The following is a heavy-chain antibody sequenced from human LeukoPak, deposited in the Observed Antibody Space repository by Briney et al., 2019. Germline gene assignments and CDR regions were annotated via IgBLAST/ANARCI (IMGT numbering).Heavy chain of an antibody. Sequence: PGGSLRLSCAASGFTFSSYGMHWVRQAPGKGPEWVAVIWYDGSNKYYADSVKGRFTISRDNSKNTLYLQMNSLRAEDTAVYYCAKEGDDSSGYSDYWGQGTLVTVSS. CDR1: GFTFSSYG. J-gene: IGHJ4*02. D-gene: IGHD3-22*01. CDR2: IWYDGSNK. V-gene: IGHV3-30*02. CDR3: AKEGDDSSGYSDY.